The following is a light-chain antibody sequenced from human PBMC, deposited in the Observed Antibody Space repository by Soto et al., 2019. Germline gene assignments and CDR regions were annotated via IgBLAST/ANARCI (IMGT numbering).Light chain of an antibody. CDR2: GAS. CDR3: QVFGSSIV. Sequence: EVVLTQSPGTLSLSPGERATLSCRASQSVASNFLAWHQQKPGQPPRLLIYGASNRATGIPDRFSGSGSGSGSGTDFTLTISRLEPEDFALYYCQVFGSSIVFGQGTRLEIK. J-gene: IGKJ5*01. V-gene: IGKV3-20*01. CDR1: QSVASNF.